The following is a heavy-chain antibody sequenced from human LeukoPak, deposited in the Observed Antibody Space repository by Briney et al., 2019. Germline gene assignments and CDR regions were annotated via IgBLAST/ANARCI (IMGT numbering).Heavy chain of an antibody. V-gene: IGHV3-72*01. J-gene: IGHJ4*02. CDR3: ARSTYYYDSSGYYKSFYFDY. CDR2: TRNKANSYTT. Sequence: TGGSLRLSCAASGFTFSDHYMDWVRQAPGKGLEWVGRTRNKANSYTTEYAASVKGRFTISRDDSKNSLYLQMNSLKTEDTAVYYCARSTYYYDSSGYYKSFYFDYWGQGTLVTASS. D-gene: IGHD3-22*01. CDR1: GFTFSDHY.